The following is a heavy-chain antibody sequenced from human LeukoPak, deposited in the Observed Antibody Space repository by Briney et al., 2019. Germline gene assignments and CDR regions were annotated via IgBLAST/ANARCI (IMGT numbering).Heavy chain of an antibody. Sequence: SVKVSFKCEASGGTFSSDAISWVRQTPAQGLEWMGAIVPMFSTANYAQKFQGRVTISADESTSTVYLDLSSLRSEDTAVYFCARALTLIRGQQTYYFDQWGQGTLVIVSS. V-gene: IGHV1-69*01. CDR3: ARALTLIRGQQTYYFDQ. D-gene: IGHD3-10*01. CDR2: IVPMFSTA. CDR1: GGTFSSDA. J-gene: IGHJ4*02.